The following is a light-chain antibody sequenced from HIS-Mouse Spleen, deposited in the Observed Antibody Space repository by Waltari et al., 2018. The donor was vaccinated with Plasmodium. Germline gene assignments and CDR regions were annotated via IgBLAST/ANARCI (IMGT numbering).Light chain of an antibody. CDR1: ALPKKY. V-gene: IGLV3-10*01. CDR2: EDS. Sequence: SYELTQPPSVSVSPGQTARIPCSGDALPKKYAYWYQQKSGQAPVLVIYEDSKRPSGIPERCACSSSGTMATLTISGAQVEDEADYYCYSTDSSGNHRVFGGGTKLTVL. J-gene: IGLJ3*02. CDR3: YSTDSSGNHRV.